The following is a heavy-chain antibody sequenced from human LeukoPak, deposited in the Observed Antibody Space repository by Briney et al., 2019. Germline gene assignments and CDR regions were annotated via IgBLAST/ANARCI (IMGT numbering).Heavy chain of an antibody. CDR1: GFTFSSFW. J-gene: IGHJ4*02. CDR3: ATSYDSSGCD. V-gene: IGHV3-7*01. D-gene: IGHD3-22*01. CDR2: IKQDGSIQ. Sequence: GGSLRLSCTASGFTFSSFWMAWVRQAPGKGLEWVGNIKQDGSIQYYGDSVKGRFTISRDNAKNSLYLQMNNLRAEDTALYYCATSYDSSGCDWGQGTLVTISS.